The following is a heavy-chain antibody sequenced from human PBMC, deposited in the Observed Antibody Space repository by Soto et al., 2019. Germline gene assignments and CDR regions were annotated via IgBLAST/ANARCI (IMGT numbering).Heavy chain of an antibody. J-gene: IGHJ4*02. D-gene: IGHD5-12*01. Sequence: PGGALRLSCAASGLTFSNYAMHWVRQAPGKGLEWVAVISYDGNNEYYADSVKGRFTISRDDSKNTLYLQMNSLRAEDTAVYYCARVGDGYNFFPFDYWGQGTLVTVSS. V-gene: IGHV3-30-3*01. CDR3: ARVGDGYNFFPFDY. CDR2: ISYDGNNE. CDR1: GLTFSNYA.